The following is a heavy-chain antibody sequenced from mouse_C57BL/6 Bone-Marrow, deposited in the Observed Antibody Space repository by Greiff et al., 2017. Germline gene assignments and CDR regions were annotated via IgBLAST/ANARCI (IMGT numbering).Heavy chain of an antibody. D-gene: IGHD2-4*01. CDR1: GYTFTSYT. CDR3: ARFRYDYDSFYAMDY. J-gene: IGHJ4*01. Sequence: VKLKQSGAELARPGASVKMSCKASGYTFTSYTMHWVKQRPGQGLEWIGYINPSSGYTKYNQKFKDKATLTADKSSSTAYMQLSSLTSEDSAVYYCARFRYDYDSFYAMDYWGQGTSVTVSS. V-gene: IGHV1-4*01. CDR2: INPSSGYT.